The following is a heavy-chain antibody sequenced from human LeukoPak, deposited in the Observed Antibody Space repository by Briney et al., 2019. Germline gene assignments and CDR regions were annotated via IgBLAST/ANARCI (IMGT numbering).Heavy chain of an antibody. CDR2: IYYSGST. J-gene: IGHJ4*02. CDR3: ASSTYDYVWGSYLGPFDY. Sequence: SETLSLTCTVSGGSISSYYWSWIRQPPGKGLEWIEYIYYSGSTNYNPSLKSRVTISVDTSKNQFSLKLSPVTAADTAVYYCASSTYDYVWGSYLGPFDYWGQGTLVTVSS. CDR1: GGSISSYY. D-gene: IGHD3-16*02. V-gene: IGHV4-59*01.